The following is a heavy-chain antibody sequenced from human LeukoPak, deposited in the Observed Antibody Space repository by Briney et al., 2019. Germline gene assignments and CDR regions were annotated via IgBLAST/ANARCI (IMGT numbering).Heavy chain of an antibody. CDR2: IQYDGSNK. D-gene: IGHD6-19*01. Sequence: PGGSLRLSCAASGFTFSSYGMHWVRQAPGKGLEWVAFIQYDGSNKYYADSVKGRFTISRDNSKNTLYLQMNSLRAEDTAVYYCAKDSSPRGEKPNRIVSSLYSSGWYSDYWGQGTLVTVSS. CDR3: AKDSSPRGEKPNRIVSSLYSSGWYSDY. J-gene: IGHJ4*02. V-gene: IGHV3-30*02. CDR1: GFTFSSYG.